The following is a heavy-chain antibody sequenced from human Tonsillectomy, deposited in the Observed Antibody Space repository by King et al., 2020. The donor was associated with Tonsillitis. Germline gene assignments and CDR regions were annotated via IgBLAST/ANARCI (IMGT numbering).Heavy chain of an antibody. CDR1: GFTFNNAW. CDR2: IKSKSDGGTT. V-gene: IGHV3-15*01. Sequence: VQLVESGGGLVKPGGSLRLSCAASGFTFNNAWMSWVRQAPGKGLEWVGRIKSKSDGGTTDYAAPVKGRVTISRDDSENTLYLQMNSLKTEDTAMYYCTTTGFPGIFDYWGQGTLVTVSS. CDR3: TTTGFPGIFDY. D-gene: IGHD1-14*01. J-gene: IGHJ4*02.